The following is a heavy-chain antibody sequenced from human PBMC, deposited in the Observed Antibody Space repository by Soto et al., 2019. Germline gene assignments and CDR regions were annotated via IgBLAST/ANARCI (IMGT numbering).Heavy chain of an antibody. CDR2: IIPILGIA. D-gene: IGHD3-22*01. CDR3: ARVCYYDSSGFPMDV. J-gene: IGHJ6*02. V-gene: IGHV1-69*02. Sequence: SVKVSCKASGGTFSSYTISWVRQAPGQGLEWMGRIIPILGIANYAQKFQGRVTITADKSTSTAYMELSSLRSEDTAVYYCARVCYYDSSGFPMDVCGQGSTVTVSS. CDR1: GGTFSSYT.